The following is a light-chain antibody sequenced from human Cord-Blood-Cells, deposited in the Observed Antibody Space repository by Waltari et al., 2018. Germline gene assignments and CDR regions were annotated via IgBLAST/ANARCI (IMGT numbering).Light chain of an antibody. Sequence: QSALTQPASVSGSPGQSLSISCPGTSSAVGDYNYISWYQQHPGKAPKLMIYEVSNRPSGVSNSFSGSKSGNTASLTISGLQAEDEADYYCSSYTSSSTLVFGGGTKLTVL. CDR3: SSYTSSSTLV. V-gene: IGLV2-14*01. J-gene: IGLJ2*01. CDR1: SSAVGDYNY. CDR2: EVS.